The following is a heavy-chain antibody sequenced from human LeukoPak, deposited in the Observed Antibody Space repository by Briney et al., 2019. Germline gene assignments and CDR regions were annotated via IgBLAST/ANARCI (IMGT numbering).Heavy chain of an antibody. CDR1: GFTVSSNY. D-gene: IGHD3-10*01. Sequence: GGSLRLSCVASGFTVSSNYMSWVRQAPGKGLEWVSVIYSGGSTYYADSVKGRFTISRHNSKNTLYLQMNSLRAEDTAVYYCARVGSGYFDYWGQGTLVTVSS. J-gene: IGHJ4*02. CDR2: IYSGGST. V-gene: IGHV3-53*04. CDR3: ARVGSGYFDY.